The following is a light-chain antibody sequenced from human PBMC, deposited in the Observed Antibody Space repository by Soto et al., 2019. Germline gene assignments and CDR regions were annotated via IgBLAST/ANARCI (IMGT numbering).Light chain of an antibody. Sequence: EIVLTQSPATLSLSPGERATLSCRASQSVSSYLAWYQQKPGQAPRLLIYDASNRATGIPARFSGSGSGTDFTLTISSLEPEDFAVYYCQRRGYWLPITFGQGTRLEIK. V-gene: IGKV3-11*01. J-gene: IGKJ5*01. CDR1: QSVSSY. CDR2: DAS. CDR3: QRRGYWLPIT.